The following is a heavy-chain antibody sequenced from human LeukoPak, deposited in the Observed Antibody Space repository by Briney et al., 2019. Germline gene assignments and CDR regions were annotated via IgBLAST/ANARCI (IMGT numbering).Heavy chain of an antibody. V-gene: IGHV4-59*01. D-gene: IGHD5-18*01. J-gene: IGHJ2*01. CDR1: GGSISSYY. CDR2: IYYSGST. Sequence: KPSETLSLTCTVSGGSISSYYWSWIRQPPGKGLEWIGYIYYSGSTNYNPSLKSRVTISVDTSKNQFSLKLSSVTAADTAVYYCASGGYSYRSFYKFDLWGRGTLVTVSS. CDR3: ASGGYSYRSFYKFDL.